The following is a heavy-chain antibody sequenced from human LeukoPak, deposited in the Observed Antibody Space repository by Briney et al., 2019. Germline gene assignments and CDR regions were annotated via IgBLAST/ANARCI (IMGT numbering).Heavy chain of an antibody. CDR2: IYTSGST. CDR3: ARTGNTAVPPYFDY. Sequence: PSETLSLTCTVSGGSISSYYWSWIRQPAGKGLEWIGRIYTSGSTNYNPSLKSRVTISVDTSKNQFSLKLSSVTAADTAVYYCARTGNTAVPPYFDYWGQGALVTVSS. CDR1: GGSISSYY. J-gene: IGHJ4*02. V-gene: IGHV4-4*07. D-gene: IGHD3-10*01.